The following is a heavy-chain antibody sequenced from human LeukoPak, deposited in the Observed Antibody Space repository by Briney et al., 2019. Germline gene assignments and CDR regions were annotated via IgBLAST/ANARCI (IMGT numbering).Heavy chain of an antibody. Sequence: SETLSLTCTVSGGSISSSSYYWGWIRQPPGKGLEWIGSIYYSGSTYYNPSLKSRVTISVDTSKNQFSLKLSSVTAADTAVYYCAGPIRFLESLFQHWGQGTLVTVSS. CDR1: GGSISSSSYY. J-gene: IGHJ1*01. V-gene: IGHV4-39*01. D-gene: IGHD3-3*01. CDR3: AGPIRFLESLFQH. CDR2: IYYSGST.